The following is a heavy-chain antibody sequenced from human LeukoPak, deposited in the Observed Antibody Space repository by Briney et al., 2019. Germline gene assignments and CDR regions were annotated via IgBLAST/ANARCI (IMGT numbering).Heavy chain of an antibody. D-gene: IGHD5-24*01. CDR2: ITSDGTAT. CDR3: ARGYNYANDFDS. V-gene: IGHV3-74*01. Sequence: PGGSLRLSCVASGFTFSNYWMHWVRHAPGKGLVWVSRITSDGTATNYADSVKGRFTISRDNAKNTLYLQMNSLRVEDTALYYCARGYNYANDFDSWGQGTLVSVSS. J-gene: IGHJ4*02. CDR1: GFTFSNYW.